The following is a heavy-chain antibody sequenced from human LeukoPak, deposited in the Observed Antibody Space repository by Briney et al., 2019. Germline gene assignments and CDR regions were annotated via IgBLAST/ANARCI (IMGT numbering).Heavy chain of an antibody. CDR3: ARDIRNWFDP. Sequence: SETLSLTCTVSGGSISSGGYYWSWIRQHPGKGLEWIGYIYYSGSTYYNPSLKSRVTISVDTSKNQFSLELSSVTAADTAVYYCARDIRNWFDPWGQGTLVTVSS. CDR2: IYYSGST. V-gene: IGHV4-31*03. J-gene: IGHJ5*02. CDR1: GGSISSGGYY. D-gene: IGHD1-14*01.